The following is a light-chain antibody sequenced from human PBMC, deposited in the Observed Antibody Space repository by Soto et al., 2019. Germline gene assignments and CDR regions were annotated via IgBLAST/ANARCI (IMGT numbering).Light chain of an antibody. CDR2: EVS. Sequence: QSVLTQPASVSGSPGQSITISCTGTSSDVGAYNYVSWYQQHPGKAPKLMIYEVSNRPSGVSNRFSGSKSGNTASLTISGLQAEDEGDYYCSSYGTSRVFGGGTQLTVL. CDR3: SSYGTSRV. J-gene: IGLJ7*01. CDR1: SSDVGAYNY. V-gene: IGLV2-14*01.